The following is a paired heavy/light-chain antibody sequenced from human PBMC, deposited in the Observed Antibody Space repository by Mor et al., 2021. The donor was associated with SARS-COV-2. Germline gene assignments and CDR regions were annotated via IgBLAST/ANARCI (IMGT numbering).Heavy chain of an antibody. CDR1: GFSLSNARMG. Sequence: QVTLKESGPVLVKPTETLTLTCTVSGFSLSNARMGVSWIRQPPGKALEWLAHIFSNDEKSSSTSLKTRLTISKDTSKSQVVLTMTNMDPVDTATYYCAREGYDSSGYYVGAPFDIWGQGTMVTVSS. CDR2: IFSNDEK. D-gene: IGHD3-22*01. CDR3: AREGYDSSGYYVGAPFDI. V-gene: IGHV2-26*01. J-gene: IGHJ3*02.
Light chain of an antibody. CDR2: WAS. J-gene: IGKJ3*01. CDR1: QSVLYSSNNKNY. Sequence: DIVMTQSPDSLAVSLGERATINCKSSQSVLYSSNNKNYLAWYQQKPGQPPKLLIYWASTRESGVPDRFSGSGSGTDFTLTISSLQAEDVAVYYCQQYYSTPRTFGPGTKVEIK. CDR3: QQYYSTPRT. V-gene: IGKV4-1*01.